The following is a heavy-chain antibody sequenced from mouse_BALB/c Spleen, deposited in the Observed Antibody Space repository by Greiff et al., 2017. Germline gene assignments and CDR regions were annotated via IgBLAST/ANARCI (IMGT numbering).Heavy chain of an antibody. Sequence: VQLQQPGAELVRPGASVKLSCKASGYTFTSYWINWVKQRPGQGLEWIGNIYPSDSYTNYNQKFKDKATLTVDKSSSTAYMQLSSPTSEDSAVYYCTRGDPDYGGQGTTLTVSS. V-gene: IGHV1-69*02. CDR3: TRGDPDY. CDR2: IYPSDSYT. J-gene: IGHJ2*01. CDR1: GYTFTSYW.